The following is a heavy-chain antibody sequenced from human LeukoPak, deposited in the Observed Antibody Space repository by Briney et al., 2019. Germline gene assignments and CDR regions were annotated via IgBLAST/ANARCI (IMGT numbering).Heavy chain of an antibody. CDR3: AMNFDWLPSRVDY. Sequence: GGSLRLSCAASGFTFSSYWMSWVRQAPGKGLEWVANIKPDGSDQYYVDSVKGRFTISRDNAKNSLYLQMNSLRAEDTAVYYCAMNFDWLPSRVDYWGQGTLVTVSS. CDR2: IKPDGSDQ. CDR1: GFTFSSYW. D-gene: IGHD3-9*01. V-gene: IGHV3-7*01. J-gene: IGHJ4*02.